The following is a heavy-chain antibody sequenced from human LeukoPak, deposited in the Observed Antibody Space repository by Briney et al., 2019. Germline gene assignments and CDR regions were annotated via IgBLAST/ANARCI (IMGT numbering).Heavy chain of an antibody. Sequence: PSETLSLTCTVSGGSINSNSYYWDWIRQPPGKGLEYIGNIYYSGSTYYNPSLKSRVTMSVDTSKNQFSLKLSSVTAADTAVYYCARQRYCSSTSCNWFDPWGQGTLVTVSS. CDR2: IYYSGST. CDR1: GGSINSNSYY. D-gene: IGHD2-2*01. J-gene: IGHJ5*02. V-gene: IGHV4-39*01. CDR3: ARQRYCSSTSCNWFDP.